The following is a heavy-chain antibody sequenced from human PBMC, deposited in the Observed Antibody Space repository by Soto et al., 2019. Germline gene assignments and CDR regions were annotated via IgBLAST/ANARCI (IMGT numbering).Heavy chain of an antibody. V-gene: IGHV3-30*18. Sequence: GGSLRLSCAASGFTFSSYGMHWVRQAPGKGLEWVAVISYDGSNKYYADSVKGRFTISRDNSKNTLYLQMNSLRAEDTAVYYCAKGSPYYYYDSSGYYRDAPPRLPGYFDYWGQGTLVTVSS. J-gene: IGHJ4*02. CDR1: GFTFSSYG. CDR2: ISYDGSNK. D-gene: IGHD3-22*01. CDR3: AKGSPYYYYDSSGYYRDAPPRLPGYFDY.